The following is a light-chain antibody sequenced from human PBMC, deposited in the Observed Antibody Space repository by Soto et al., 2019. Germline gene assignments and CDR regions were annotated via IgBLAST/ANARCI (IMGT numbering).Light chain of an antibody. J-gene: IGLJ3*02. CDR2: GVT. CDR3: SSYAGRNIWV. V-gene: IGLV2-8*01. Sequence: QSALAQPPSASGSPGQSVTISCTGSGSDIGAYNFVSWYQQHPGKAPKLMIFGVTERPSGVPDRFSGSKSGNTASLTVSGLQADDEAGYYCSSYAGRNIWVFGGGTKLTVL. CDR1: GSDIGAYNF.